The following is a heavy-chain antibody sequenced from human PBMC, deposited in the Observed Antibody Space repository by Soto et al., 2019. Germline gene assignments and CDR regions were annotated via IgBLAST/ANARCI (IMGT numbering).Heavy chain of an antibody. J-gene: IGHJ6*02. CDR3: IQSRFGGDCLQSYASYYYYGMDV. D-gene: IGHD2-21*02. CDR1: ALAVSTRGEG. V-gene: IGHV2-5*02. CDR2: IYWDGDN. Sequence: SGATRVNPAQTLKLTCTFSALAVSTRGEGVGWIRQPPGKALEWLELIYWDGDNRYSPSLRSRLTITNDTSKNQVVLTMTNMDPVATAPYYCIQSRFGGDCLQSYASYYYYGMDVWGQGTTVTVSS.